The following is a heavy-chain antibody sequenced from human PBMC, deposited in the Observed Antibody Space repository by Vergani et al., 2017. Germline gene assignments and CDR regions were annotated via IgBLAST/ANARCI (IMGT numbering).Heavy chain of an antibody. CDR3: ARGRQWRLTEYLYGMDV. D-gene: IGHD6-19*01. CDR2: INTNSGNP. CDR1: GYTFTTYY. Sequence: QVQLVQSGAEVKKPGASVKVSCKASGYTFTTYYIYWVRQAPGQGLEFMGWINTNSGNPTYAPGFTGRFVFSLDTSVSTAYLQISGLKAEDSAVYYCARGRQWRLTEYLYGMDVWGQGTTVTVSS. V-gene: IGHV7-4-1*02. J-gene: IGHJ6*02.